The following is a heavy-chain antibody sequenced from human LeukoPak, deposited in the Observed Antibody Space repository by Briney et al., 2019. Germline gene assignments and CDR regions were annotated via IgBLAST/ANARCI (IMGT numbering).Heavy chain of an antibody. Sequence: GGSLRLSCAASGFTFSSYAMSWVRQVPGKGLEWVSSISSNGESIYYTDPVKGRFTIYRDNAKNSLYLQMTSLRVEDTAVYFCARDLLSDIYYDSSGFYYWGQGTLVSVSS. CDR2: ISSNGESI. CDR3: ARDLLSDIYYDSSGFYY. V-gene: IGHV3-21*01. J-gene: IGHJ4*02. D-gene: IGHD3-22*01. CDR1: GFTFSSYA.